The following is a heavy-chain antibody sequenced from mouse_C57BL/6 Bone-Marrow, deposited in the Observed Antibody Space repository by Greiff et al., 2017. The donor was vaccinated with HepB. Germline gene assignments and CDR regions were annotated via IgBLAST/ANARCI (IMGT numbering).Heavy chain of an antibody. CDR2: ISSGGSYT. V-gene: IGHV5-6*01. D-gene: IGHD1-1*01. Sequence: EVQLVESGGDLVKPGGSLKLSCAASGFTFSSYGMSWVRQTPDKRLEWVATISSGGSYTYYPDSVKGRFTISRDNAKNTLYLQMSSLKSEDTAMYDCARRDYGSSYGYWGQGTTLTVSS. CDR1: GFTFSSYG. CDR3: ARRDYGSSYGY. J-gene: IGHJ2*01.